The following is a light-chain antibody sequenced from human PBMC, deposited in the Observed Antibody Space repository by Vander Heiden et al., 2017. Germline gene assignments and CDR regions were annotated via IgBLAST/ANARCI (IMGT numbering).Light chain of an antibody. J-gene: IGKJ1*01. CDR3: QQYGSSPPWT. Sequence: EIVLKQSPGTLSLSPGERATLSCRASQTVDSSYLAWYRQKPGQAPRLLIYDASTRATGIPDRFSGSGSGTDFTLTISRLEPEDFAVYYCQQYGSSPPWTFGQGTKVEIK. CDR2: DAS. V-gene: IGKV3-20*01. CDR1: QTVDSSY.